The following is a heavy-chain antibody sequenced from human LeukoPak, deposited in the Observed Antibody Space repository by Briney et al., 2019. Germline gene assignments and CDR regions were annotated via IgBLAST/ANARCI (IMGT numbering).Heavy chain of an antibody. CDR2: INPNSGGT. CDR3: ARDRDGSGSYLSFYYYYMDV. CDR1: GYTFTGYY. Sequence: ASVKVSCKASGYTFTGYYIHWVRQAPGQGLEWMGWINPNSGGTNYAQKFQGRVTMTRDTSISTAYMELSRLRSDDTAVYYCARDRDGSGSYLSFYYYYMDVWGKGTTVTISS. D-gene: IGHD3-10*01. V-gene: IGHV1-2*02. J-gene: IGHJ6*03.